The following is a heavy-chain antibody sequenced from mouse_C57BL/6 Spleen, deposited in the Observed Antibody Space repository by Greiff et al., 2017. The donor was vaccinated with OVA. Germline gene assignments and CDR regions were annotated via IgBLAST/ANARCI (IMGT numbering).Heavy chain of an antibody. CDR3: ARDYEDYFDY. Sequence: ESGPGLVKPSQSLSLTCSVTGYSITSGYYWNWIRQFPGNKLEWMGYISYDGSNNYNPSLKNRISITRDTSKNQFFLKLNSVTTEDTATYYCARDYEDYFDYWGQGTTLTVSS. V-gene: IGHV3-6*01. J-gene: IGHJ2*01. D-gene: IGHD2-3*01. CDR1: GYSITSGYY. CDR2: ISYDGSN.